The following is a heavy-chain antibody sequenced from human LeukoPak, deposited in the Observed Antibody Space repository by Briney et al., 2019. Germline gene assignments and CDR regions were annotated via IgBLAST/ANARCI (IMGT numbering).Heavy chain of an antibody. CDR1: GYTFTGYY. CDR2: INPNSGGT. CDR3: ARGVVRGVMAFYYYMDV. V-gene: IGHV1-2*02. J-gene: IGHJ6*03. Sequence: ASVKVSCKASGYTFTGYYMHWVRQAPGQGLEWMGWINPNSGGTNYAQKFQGRVTMTRDTSISTAYMELSRLRSDDTAVYYCARGVVRGVMAFYYYMDVWGKGTTVTVSS. D-gene: IGHD3-10*01.